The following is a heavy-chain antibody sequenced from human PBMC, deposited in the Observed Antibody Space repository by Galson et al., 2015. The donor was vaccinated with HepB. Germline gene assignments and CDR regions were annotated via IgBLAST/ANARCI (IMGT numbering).Heavy chain of an antibody. CDR1: GFDFSNYA. V-gene: IGHV3-23*01. J-gene: IGHJ4*02. Sequence: SLRLSCAASGFDFSNYAISWVRQAPGKGLQWVAATGHGTFYADSVEGRFTISSDNSKNTVYLRMNSLRVEDTAVYYCVRETRNAGGVTLGFDAWGQGTPLTVSS. CDR3: VRETRNAGGVTLGFDA. D-gene: IGHD3-16*01. CDR2: TGHGT.